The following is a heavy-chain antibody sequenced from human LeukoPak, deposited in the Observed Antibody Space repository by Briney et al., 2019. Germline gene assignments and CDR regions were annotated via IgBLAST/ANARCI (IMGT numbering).Heavy chain of an antibody. CDR3: AREWYGDYGRYFDY. J-gene: IGHJ4*02. Sequence: PSETLSLTCTVSGGSISSGGYYWSWIRQPPGKGLEWIGYIYYSGSTNYNPSLKSRVTISVDTSKNQFSLKLSSVTAADTAVYYCAREWYGDYGRYFDYWGQGTLVTVSS. CDR1: GGSISSGGYY. V-gene: IGHV4-61*08. CDR2: IYYSGST. D-gene: IGHD4-17*01.